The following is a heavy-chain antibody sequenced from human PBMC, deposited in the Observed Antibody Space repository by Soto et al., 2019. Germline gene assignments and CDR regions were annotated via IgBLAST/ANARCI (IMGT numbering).Heavy chain of an antibody. CDR3: ARFSGGNTYYYDSSGGP. CDR2: ISGSGDST. V-gene: IGHV3-23*01. CDR1: GFTFSSYGMTFSSYA. D-gene: IGHD3-22*01. Sequence: PGGSLRLSCAASGFTFSSYGMTFSSYAMSWVRQAPGKGLEWVSTISGSGDSTYYADSVKGRFTISRDNSKNTLYLQMNSLRAEDTAVYYCARFSGGNTYYYDSSGGPWGQGTLVTVSS. J-gene: IGHJ5*02.